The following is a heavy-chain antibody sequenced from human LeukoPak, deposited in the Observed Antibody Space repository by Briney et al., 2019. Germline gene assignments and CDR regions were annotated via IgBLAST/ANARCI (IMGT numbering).Heavy chain of an antibody. J-gene: IGHJ5*02. V-gene: IGHV4-34*01. CDR1: GGSFSGYY. Sequence: KSSETLSLTCAVYGGSFSGYYWSWIRQPPGKGPEWIGEINHSGSTNYNPSLKSRVTISVDTSKNQFSLKLSSVTAADTAVYYCARTSGWYQHWFDPWGQGTLVTVSS. CDR3: ARTSGWYQHWFDP. D-gene: IGHD6-19*01. CDR2: INHSGST.